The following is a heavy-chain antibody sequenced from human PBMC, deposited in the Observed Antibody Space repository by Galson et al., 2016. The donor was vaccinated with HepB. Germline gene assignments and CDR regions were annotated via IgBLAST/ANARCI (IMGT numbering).Heavy chain of an antibody. V-gene: IGHV4-59*01. CDR3: ARWSEGFDY. Sequence: ETLSLTCSVYGDSISSYYWGYIRQPPGKGLEWIGYLYYTERTKYNPSLKSRVTISVDTSKNQFSLKLISVTAADTAVYYCARWSEGFDYWGQGTPVTVSS. CDR2: LYYTERT. CDR1: GDSISSYY. D-gene: IGHD3-3*01. J-gene: IGHJ4*02.